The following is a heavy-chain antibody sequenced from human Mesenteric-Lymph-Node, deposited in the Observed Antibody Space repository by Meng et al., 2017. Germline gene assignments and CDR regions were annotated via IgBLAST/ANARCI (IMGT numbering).Heavy chain of an antibody. Sequence: SETLSLTCTVSGGSISSYYWSWIRQPPGKGLEWIGYIYYSGSTNYNPSLKSRVTISVDTSKNQFSLKLNSVTAADTAVYYCARMIGSGPFDYWGQGTRVTVSS. CDR2: IYYSGST. D-gene: IGHD6-19*01. J-gene: IGHJ4*02. CDR3: ARMIGSGPFDY. V-gene: IGHV4-59*01. CDR1: GGSISSYY.